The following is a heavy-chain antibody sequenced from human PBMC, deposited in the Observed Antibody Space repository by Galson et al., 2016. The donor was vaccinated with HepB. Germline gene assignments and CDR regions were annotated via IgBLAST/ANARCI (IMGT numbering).Heavy chain of an antibody. CDR1: GFTFSSYG. Sequence: SLRLSCAASGFTFSSYGMHWVRQAPGKGLEWVAVIWYDGSNKYYADSVKGRFTISRDNSKNTLSLQMNSLRAEDTAVYYCASARRDLTRFDYWGQGTLVTFSS. CDR3: ASARRDLTRFDY. V-gene: IGHV3-33*03. CDR2: IWYDGSNK. J-gene: IGHJ4*02. D-gene: IGHD3-3*01.